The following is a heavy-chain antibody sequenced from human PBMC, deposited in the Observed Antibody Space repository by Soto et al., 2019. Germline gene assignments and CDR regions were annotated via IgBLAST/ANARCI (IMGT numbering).Heavy chain of an antibody. J-gene: IGHJ4*02. CDR1: GFTFSSYA. CDR2: IDGSGGDK. V-gene: IGHV3-23*01. D-gene: IGHD2-15*01. CDR3: AKEIVAAAYAETSPFDF. Sequence: VQSLESGGGLVQPGGSLRLSCAASGFTFSSYAMGWVRQAPGKGLEWVSGIDGSGGDKSFADSVKGRFTISRDNSKNMLYLHMYGLRAEDTARYYCAKEIVAAAYAETSPFDFWGQGTLVTVSS.